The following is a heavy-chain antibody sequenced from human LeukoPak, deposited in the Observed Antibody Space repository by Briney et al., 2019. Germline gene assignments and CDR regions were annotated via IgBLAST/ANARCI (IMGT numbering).Heavy chain of an antibody. D-gene: IGHD3-3*01. CDR3: ARGGYYDFWSGHRGFDY. Sequence: ASVKVSCKVSGYTFTSYGISWVRQAPGQGLEWMGWISAYNGNTNYAQKLQGRVTMTTDTSTSTAYMELRSLRSDDTAVYYCARGGYYDFWSGHRGFDYWGQGTLVTVSS. CDR2: ISAYNGNT. J-gene: IGHJ4*02. V-gene: IGHV1-18*01. CDR1: GYTFTSYG.